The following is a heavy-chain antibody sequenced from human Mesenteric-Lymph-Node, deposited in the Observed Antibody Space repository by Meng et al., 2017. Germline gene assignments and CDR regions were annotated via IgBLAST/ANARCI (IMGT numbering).Heavy chain of an antibody. V-gene: IGHV4-30-4*01. CDR2: IYYSGST. Sequence: VQLQESGPGLVKPSQTLSLICTVSGVSISSVDYYWSWIRQPPGKGLEWIGYIYYSGSTYYNPSLKSRVTISVDTSKNQFSLKLSSVTAADTAVYYCARDTPSLNWYFDLWGRGTLVTVSS. J-gene: IGHJ2*01. CDR3: ARDTPSLNWYFDL. CDR1: GVSISSVDYY.